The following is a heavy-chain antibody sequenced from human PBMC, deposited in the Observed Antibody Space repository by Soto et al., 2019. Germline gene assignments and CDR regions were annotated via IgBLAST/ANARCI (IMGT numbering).Heavy chain of an antibody. CDR2: IYYSGST. Sequence: QLQLQESGPGLVKPSETLSLTCTVSGGSISSSSYYWGWIRQPPGKGLEWIGSIYYSGSTYYNPSLKSRVTISVDTSKNQFSLKLSSVTAADTAVYYCATGMTPYSSGWEDYGMDVWGQGTTVTVSS. CDR3: ATGMTPYSSGWEDYGMDV. J-gene: IGHJ6*02. CDR1: GGSISSSSYY. V-gene: IGHV4-39*01. D-gene: IGHD6-19*01.